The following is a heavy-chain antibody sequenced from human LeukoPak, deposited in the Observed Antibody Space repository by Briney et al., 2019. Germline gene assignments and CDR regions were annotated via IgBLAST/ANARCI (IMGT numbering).Heavy chain of an antibody. D-gene: IGHD6-19*01. Sequence: SETLSLICTASGASISRFYWSWVRQPPGKGLEWIGNIYNGVPTFFNPSLHSRVTLSVDTSKTQISLQLVSVTATDTAIYYCVQSTGWPGFDYWGQGILVSVSS. J-gene: IGHJ4*02. CDR3: VQSTGWPGFDY. CDR2: IYNGVPT. V-gene: IGHV4-4*09. CDR1: GASISRFY.